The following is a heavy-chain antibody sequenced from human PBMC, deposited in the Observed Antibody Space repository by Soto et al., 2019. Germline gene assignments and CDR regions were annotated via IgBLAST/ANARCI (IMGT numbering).Heavy chain of an antibody. Sequence: EVQLVESGGGLVQPGGSLRLSCAASGFTFSGYWMNWVRQAPGKGLEWVANIKQDGSEKYYVDSVKGRFTISRDNAKSSLYLQMNSLRSEDTAMYYCAIYCGIPSCFISLSDHWGPGTLVTVSS. CDR1: GFTFSGYW. CDR3: AIYCGIPSCFISLSDH. CDR2: IKQDGSEK. D-gene: IGHD2-2*01. V-gene: IGHV3-7*01. J-gene: IGHJ4*02.